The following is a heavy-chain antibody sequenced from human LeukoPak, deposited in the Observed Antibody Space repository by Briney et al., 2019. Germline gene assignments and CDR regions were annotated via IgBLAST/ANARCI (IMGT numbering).Heavy chain of an antibody. CDR2: INPNSGDT. V-gene: IGHV1-2*02. Sequence: ASVKVSGKASGYTFTAYYMHWVRQAPGQGLEWMGWINPNSGDTNYAQKFQGRVTMTRDTSISTAYMEMSRLRSDDTAVYYCARGSGNYWFDPWGQGTLVTVSS. J-gene: IGHJ5*02. CDR1: GYTFTAYY. D-gene: IGHD1-26*01. CDR3: ARGSGNYWFDP.